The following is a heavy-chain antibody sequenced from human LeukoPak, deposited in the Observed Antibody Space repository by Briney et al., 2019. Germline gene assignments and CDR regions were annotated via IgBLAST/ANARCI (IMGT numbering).Heavy chain of an antibody. V-gene: IGHV3-9*01. CDR3: AKDLGPSDYYGSGSYHYYYYGMDV. J-gene: IGHJ6*02. Sequence: GGSLRLSCAASGFTFDEYAMHWVRQAPGKGLEWVSGISWNSGSIGYADSVKGRFTISRDNAKNSLYLQMNSLRAEDTALYYCAKDLGPSDYYGSGSYHYYYYGMDVWGQGTTVTVSS. D-gene: IGHD3-10*01. CDR1: GFTFDEYA. CDR2: ISWNSGSI.